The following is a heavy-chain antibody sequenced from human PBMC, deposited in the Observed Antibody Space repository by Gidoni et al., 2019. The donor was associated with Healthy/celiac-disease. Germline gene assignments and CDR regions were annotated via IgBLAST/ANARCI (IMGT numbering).Heavy chain of an antibody. CDR3: ASPSPWIQLWFDPPYGMDV. V-gene: IGHV3-66*01. J-gene: IGHJ6*02. CDR1: GFTVSSNY. D-gene: IGHD5-18*01. Sequence: EVQLVESGGGLVQPGGSLRLSCAASGFTVSSNYMSWVRQAPGKGLEWVSVIYSGGSTYYADSVKGRFTISRDNSKNTLYLQMNSLRAEDTAVYYCASPSPWIQLWFDPPYGMDVWGQGTTVTVSS. CDR2: IYSGGST.